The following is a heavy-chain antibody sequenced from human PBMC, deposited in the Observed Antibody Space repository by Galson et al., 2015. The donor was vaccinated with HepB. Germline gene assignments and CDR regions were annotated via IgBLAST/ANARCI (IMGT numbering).Heavy chain of an antibody. Sequence: SLRLSCAASGFTFSSYAMSWVRQAPGKGLEWVSAISGSGGSTYYADSVKGRFTISRDNSKNTLYLQMNSLRAEDTAVYYCAKDRIPYGTDRDAFDIWGQGTMVTVSS. CDR2: ISGSGGST. D-gene: IGHD4-17*01. J-gene: IGHJ3*02. CDR3: AKDRIPYGTDRDAFDI. CDR1: GFTFSSYA. V-gene: IGHV3-23*01.